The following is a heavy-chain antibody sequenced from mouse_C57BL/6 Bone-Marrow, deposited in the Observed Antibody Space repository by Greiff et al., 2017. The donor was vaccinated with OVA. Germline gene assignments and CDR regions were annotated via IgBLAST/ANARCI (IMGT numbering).Heavy chain of an antibody. V-gene: IGHV2-9-1*01. CDR3: AGNYLWDGYYFDY. J-gene: IGHJ2*01. D-gene: IGHD4-1*01. CDR1: GFSLTSYA. Sequence: QVQLKESGPGLVAPSPSLSITCTASGFSLTSYAISWVRQPPGKGLEWLGVIWPGGGTNYNSALKSRLSISKDNSKSQVFLKMNSLQTDDTARYDCAGNYLWDGYYFDYWGQGTTLTVSS. CDR2: IWPGGGT.